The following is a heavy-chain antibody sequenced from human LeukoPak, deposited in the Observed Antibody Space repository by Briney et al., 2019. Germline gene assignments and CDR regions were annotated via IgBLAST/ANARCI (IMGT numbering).Heavy chain of an antibody. CDR2: IYYSGST. V-gene: IGHV4-39*01. D-gene: IGHD1-26*01. J-gene: IGHJ4*02. Sequence: SETLSLTCTVSGGSISSSGYYWGWIRQPPGKGLEWIGSIYYSGSTSYYPSLKCRVTISVDTSKNQLSLKLNSVTAADTAVYYCARRYSGSPFDYWGQGTLVTVSS. CDR1: GGSISSSGYY. CDR3: ARRYSGSPFDY.